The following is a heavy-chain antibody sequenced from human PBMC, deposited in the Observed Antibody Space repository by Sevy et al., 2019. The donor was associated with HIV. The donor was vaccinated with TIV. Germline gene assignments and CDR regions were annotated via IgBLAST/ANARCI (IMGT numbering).Heavy chain of an antibody. J-gene: IGHJ4*02. V-gene: IGHV3-21*06. D-gene: IGHD3-22*01. CDR2: ISSGSSYI. CDR3: ARNRDYYDSSGFSY. CDR1: GFTFNYFN. Sequence: GGSLRLSCAASGFTFNYFNMNWVRQAPGKGLEWVSSISSGSSYIKYADSVQGRFTISRDNAKSSLYLQMNSLSAEDTAEYYCARNRDYYDSSGFSYWGQGTLVTVSS.